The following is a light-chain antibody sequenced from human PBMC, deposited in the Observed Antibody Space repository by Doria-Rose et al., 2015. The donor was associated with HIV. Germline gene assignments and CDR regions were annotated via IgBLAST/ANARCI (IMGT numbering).Light chain of an antibody. V-gene: IGKV4-1*01. CDR1: QSLLYTSKNY. Sequence: DIQVTQSPESLGMSLGERATLNCKSNQSLLYTSKNYLAWYQQKPGQPPKLLIYWASTRQSGVPARFSGSGSGTDFTLTISSLEAADVAVYYCQQYYDTPSFGPGTTVDIK. CDR2: WAS. CDR3: QQYYDTPS. J-gene: IGKJ3*01.